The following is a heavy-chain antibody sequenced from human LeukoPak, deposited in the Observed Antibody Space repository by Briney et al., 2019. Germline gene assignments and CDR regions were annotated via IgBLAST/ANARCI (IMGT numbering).Heavy chain of an antibody. D-gene: IGHD1-1*01. CDR2: INPNSGGT. Sequence: ASVTVSFKASGYTFTYYHMHWVRQPPGQGLEWMGWINPNSGGTNYAQKFQGRVTITRDTPINTAYMELSRLTSDDTAVYYSAKASGTRLDPWGQGTLVSVSS. CDR1: GYTFTYYH. V-gene: IGHV1-2*02. J-gene: IGHJ5*02. CDR3: AKASGTRLDP.